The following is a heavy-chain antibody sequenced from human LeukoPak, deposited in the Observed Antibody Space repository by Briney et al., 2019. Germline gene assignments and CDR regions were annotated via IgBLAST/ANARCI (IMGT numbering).Heavy chain of an antibody. CDR3: ARRGSWSYYYAMDV. J-gene: IGHJ6*02. CDR2: IRHGGST. Sequence: SETLSLTCDVSGGSFNDYYWSWIRQPPGKGLEWIGEIRHGGSTNYNPSLKSRVTMSVDTSENQFSLKLSSVTAADTAVYYCARRGSWSYYYAMDVWGQGTTVAVSS. CDR1: GGSFNDYY. D-gene: IGHD6-13*01. V-gene: IGHV4-34*01.